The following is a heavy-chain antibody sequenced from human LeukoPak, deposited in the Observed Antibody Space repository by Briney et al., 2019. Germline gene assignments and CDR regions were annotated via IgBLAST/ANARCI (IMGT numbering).Heavy chain of an antibody. CDR2: IWYDGSNK. V-gene: IGHV3-33*01. CDR1: GFTFSSYG. Sequence: PGGSLRLSCAASGFTFSSYGMHWVRQAPGKGLEWVAVIWYDGSNKYYADSVKGRFTISRGNSKNTLYLQMNSLRAEDTAVYYCARDWGGFEYGMDVWGQGTTVTVSS. J-gene: IGHJ6*02. CDR3: ARDWGGFEYGMDV. D-gene: IGHD5-12*01.